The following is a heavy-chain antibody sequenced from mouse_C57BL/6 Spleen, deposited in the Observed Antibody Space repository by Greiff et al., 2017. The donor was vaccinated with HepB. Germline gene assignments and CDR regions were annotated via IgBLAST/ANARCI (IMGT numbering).Heavy chain of an antibody. J-gene: IGHJ1*03. V-gene: IGHV1-64*01. CDR2: IHPNSGST. Sequence: QVQLQQPGAELVKPGASVKLSCKASGYTFTSYWMHWVKQRPGQGLEWIGMIHPNSGSTNYNEKFKSKATLTVGKSSSTAYMQLSSLTSEDSAVYYCARRDYYYDYDDWYFDVWGTGTTVTVSS. CDR1: GYTFTSYW. D-gene: IGHD2-4*01. CDR3: ARRDYYYDYDDWYFDV.